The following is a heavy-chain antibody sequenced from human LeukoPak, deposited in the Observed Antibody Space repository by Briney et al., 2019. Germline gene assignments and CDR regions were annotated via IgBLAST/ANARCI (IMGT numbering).Heavy chain of an antibody. J-gene: IGHJ6*03. V-gene: IGHV3-48*04. D-gene: IGHD5-12*01. Sequence: GGSLRLSCAASGFTFSSYVMHWVRQAPGKGLEWVSYISSSSSTIYYADSVKGRFTISRDNSKNSLYLQMNSLRTDDTAVYYCARGLASLDYYYYMDVWGKGTTVTVSS. CDR1: GFTFSSYV. CDR2: ISSSSSTI. CDR3: ARGLASLDYYYYMDV.